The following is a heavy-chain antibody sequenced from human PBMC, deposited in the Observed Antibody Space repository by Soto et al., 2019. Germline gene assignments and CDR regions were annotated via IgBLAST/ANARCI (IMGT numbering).Heavy chain of an antibody. V-gene: IGHV3-11*05. J-gene: IGHJ4*02. CDR1: GSTFSDYY. D-gene: IGHD1-26*01. Sequence: QVQLVESGGGLVKPGGSLRLSCAASGSTFSDYYMSWIRQAPGKGLEWLSYITSSSSYTHYADSVKGRFTISRDNAKNSLYLQMNSLRAEDAEIYYFVGGQDTLAFNSDYWGQGTLVTVSS. CDR3: VGGQDTLAFNSDY. CDR2: ITSSSSYT.